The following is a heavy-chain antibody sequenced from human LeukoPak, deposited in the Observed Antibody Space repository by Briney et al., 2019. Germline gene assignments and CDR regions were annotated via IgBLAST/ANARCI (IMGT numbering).Heavy chain of an antibody. CDR3: ARRIPYYYGSGSSLTYDY. V-gene: IGHV4-39*01. D-gene: IGHD3-10*01. J-gene: IGHJ4*02. CDR2: TYYSGST. CDR1: GGSISSSSYY. Sequence: KPSETLSLTCTVSGGSISSSSYYWGWIRQPPGKGLEWIGSTYYSGSTYYNPSLKSRVTISVDTSKNQFSLKLSSVTAADTAVYYCARRIPYYYGSGSSLTYDYWGQGTLVTVSS.